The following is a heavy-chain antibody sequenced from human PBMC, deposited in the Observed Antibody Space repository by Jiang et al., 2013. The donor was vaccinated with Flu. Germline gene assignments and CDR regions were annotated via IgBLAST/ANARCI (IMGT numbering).Heavy chain of an antibody. D-gene: IGHD6-19*01. CDR2: TYFGSKWFT. V-gene: IGHV6-1*01. CDR1: GDSVSSNSSA. CDR3: ARGSLAGEFDY. Sequence: AISGDSVSSNSSAWNWIRHSPSRGLEWLGRTYFGSKWFTDYAVSVQSRTIINADTSKNQFSLQLHSVTPEDSAAYYCARGSLAGEFDYWGQGILVTVSS. J-gene: IGHJ4*02.